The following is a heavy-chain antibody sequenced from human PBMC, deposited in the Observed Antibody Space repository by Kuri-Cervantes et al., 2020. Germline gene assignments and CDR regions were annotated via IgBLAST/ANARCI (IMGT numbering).Heavy chain of an antibody. CDR2: IVPIFGTA. J-gene: IGHJ5*02. CDR1: GGTFSSYA. D-gene: IGHD4/OR15-4a*01. CDR3: ARDVRPGSSQSPDYDNWFDP. V-gene: IGHV1-69*13. Sequence: SVKVSCKASGGTFSSYAISWVRQAPGQGLEWMGGIVPIFGTANYAQKFQGRVTITADESTSTAYMELSSLRSEDTAVYYCARDVRPGSSQSPDYDNWFDPWGQGTLVTVSS.